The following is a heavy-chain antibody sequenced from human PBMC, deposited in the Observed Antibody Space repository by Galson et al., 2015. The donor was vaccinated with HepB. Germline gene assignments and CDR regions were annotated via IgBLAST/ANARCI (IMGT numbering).Heavy chain of an antibody. Sequence: ETLSLTCTVSSASISIYYWTWLRQPPGKGLEWIGYISYSGSTNYNPSLKSRVTMSVDTSKNQFSLKLSSVTAADTAVYYCARVYYDFWSGYEWGQGTLVTVSS. CDR1: SASISIYY. CDR3: ARVYYDFWSGYE. CDR2: ISYSGST. V-gene: IGHV4-59*01. D-gene: IGHD3-3*01. J-gene: IGHJ4*02.